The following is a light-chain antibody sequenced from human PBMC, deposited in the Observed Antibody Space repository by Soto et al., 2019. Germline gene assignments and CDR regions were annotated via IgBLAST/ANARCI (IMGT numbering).Light chain of an antibody. CDR3: NSYSGGNTLYV. CDR2: DVT. CDR1: SKDNGGYNF. Sequence: QSAPTQPAPRAGCRGRSLTIPPNGTSKDNGGYNFVSWFQQHPGKAPKLLICDVTRRPSGASDRFSGSKSGNTASLTISGLQAEDEADYYCNSYSGGNTLYVFGSGTKVTVL. V-gene: IGLV2-14*01. J-gene: IGLJ1*01.